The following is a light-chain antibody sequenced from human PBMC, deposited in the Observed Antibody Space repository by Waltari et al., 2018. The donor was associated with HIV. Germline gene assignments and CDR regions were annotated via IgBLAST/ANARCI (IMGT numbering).Light chain of an antibody. CDR3: GSWDSSLSALL. J-gene: IGLJ2*01. CDR1: TSNIGDNY. CDR2: DNN. V-gene: IGLV1-51*01. Sequence: QSVLTQPPSVSAAPGQKVTITCSGGTSNIGDNYVSWYQQFPGTAPKLLIYDNNKRPSGIPDRFSASKSGTSATLGITGLQTGDEAQYYCGSWDSSLSALLFGRGTKLTVL.